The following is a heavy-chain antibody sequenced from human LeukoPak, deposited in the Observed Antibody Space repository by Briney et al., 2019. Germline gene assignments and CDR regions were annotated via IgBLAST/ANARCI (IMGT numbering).Heavy chain of an antibody. J-gene: IGHJ4*02. Sequence: GGSLRLSCAASGFTVSSNCMSWVRQAPGKGLEWVSVIYSGGSTYYADSVKGRFTISRDKSKNTLYLQMNSLRAEDTAVYYCARENADTSGYYDYWGREPWSPSPQ. CDR2: IYSGGST. CDR1: GFTVSSNC. CDR3: ARENADTSGYYDY. D-gene: IGHD3-22*01. V-gene: IGHV3-53*01.